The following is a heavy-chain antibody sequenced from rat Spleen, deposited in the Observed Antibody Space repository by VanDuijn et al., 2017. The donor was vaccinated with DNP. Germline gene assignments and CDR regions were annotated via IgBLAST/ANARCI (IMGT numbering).Heavy chain of an antibody. CDR3: TRQGYPNWFPY. J-gene: IGHJ3*01. CDR1: GFTFSDYY. D-gene: IGHD4-3*01. Sequence: EVQLVESGGGLVQPGRSLKLSCAASGFTFSDYYMAWVRQAPTKGLDWVACISYDGGRTYYRDSVKGLFTISRDSAKSTLYLQMDSLRSEDTATYYCTRQGYPNWFPYWGQGALVTVSS. V-gene: IGHV5-20*01. CDR2: ISYDGGRT.